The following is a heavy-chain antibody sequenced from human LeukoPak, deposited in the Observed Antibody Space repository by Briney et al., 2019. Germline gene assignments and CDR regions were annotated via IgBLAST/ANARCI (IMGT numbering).Heavy chain of an antibody. CDR1: GGSFSGYY. J-gene: IGHJ5*02. CDR2: INHSGST. D-gene: IGHD2-21*01. CDR3: ARLGREFRS. V-gene: IGHV4-34*01. Sequence: NPSETLSLTCAVYGGSFSGYYWSWIRQPPGKGLEWIGEINHSGSTNYNPSLKSRVTISVDTSKNQFSLKLSSVTAADTAVYYCARLGREFRSWGQGTLVTVSS.